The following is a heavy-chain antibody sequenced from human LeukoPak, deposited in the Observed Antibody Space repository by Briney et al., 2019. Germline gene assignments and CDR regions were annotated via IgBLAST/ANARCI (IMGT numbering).Heavy chain of an antibody. Sequence: SETLSLTCTVSGGSISGDTYYWGWIRQPPGKGLEWIGSIYYSGSTYYNPSLKSRVTISVDTSKNQFPLNLSSVTAADTAVYYCARDDHSSGWSFDNWGQGTLVTVSS. CDR2: IYYSGST. CDR1: GGSISGDTYY. CDR3: ARDDHSSGWSFDN. J-gene: IGHJ4*02. D-gene: IGHD6-19*01. V-gene: IGHV4-39*06.